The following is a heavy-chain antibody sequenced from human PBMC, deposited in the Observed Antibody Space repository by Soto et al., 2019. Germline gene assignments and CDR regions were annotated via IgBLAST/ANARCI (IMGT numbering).Heavy chain of an antibody. Sequence: ASVKVSCKASGYTFTRYYIHWVRQAPGQGLEWMGIINPSAGSTTYVQKLQGRVTMTRDTSTNTVYMELSSLRSDDTAVYYCARDNGDYHFDSWGQGTLVTVSS. D-gene: IGHD4-17*01. J-gene: IGHJ4*02. V-gene: IGHV1-46*03. CDR3: ARDNGDYHFDS. CDR1: GYTFTRYY. CDR2: INPSAGST.